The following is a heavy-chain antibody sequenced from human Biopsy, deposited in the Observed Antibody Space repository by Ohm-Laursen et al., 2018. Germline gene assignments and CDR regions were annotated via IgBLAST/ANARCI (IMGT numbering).Heavy chain of an antibody. J-gene: IGHJ4*01. CDR1: GFSLSSTGMR. Sequence: ATQTLTLTCSFSGFSLSSTGMRISWVRQPPGKALECLGRIDWDDDKFYSPSLETRLSLSKDTTTNQVVLTLTDVDPKDTATYYCARTRAHNFGALEFWGQGILVTVSS. D-gene: IGHD1-1*01. V-gene: IGHV2-70*04. CDR3: ARTRAHNFGALEF. CDR2: IDWDDDK.